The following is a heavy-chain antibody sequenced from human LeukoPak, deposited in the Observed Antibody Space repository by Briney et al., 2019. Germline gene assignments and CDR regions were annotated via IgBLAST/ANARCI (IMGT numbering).Heavy chain of an antibody. V-gene: IGHV4-34*01. CDR3: VQWELFDY. J-gene: IGHJ4*02. CDR2: INHSGST. CDR1: GGSFSGYY. D-gene: IGHD1-26*01. Sequence: SETLSLTCAVYGGSFSGYYWSWIRQPPGKGLEWIGKINHSGSTNYNPSLKSRVTISVDTSKNQFSLKLSSVTAADTAVYYCVQWELFDYWGQGTLVTVSS.